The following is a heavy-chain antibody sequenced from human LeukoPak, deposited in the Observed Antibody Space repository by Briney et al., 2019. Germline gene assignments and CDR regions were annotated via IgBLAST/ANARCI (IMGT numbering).Heavy chain of an antibody. CDR1: GGTFSSYA. Sequence: SVKVSCKASGGTFSSYAISWVRQAPGQGLEWMGRIIPIFGTANYAQKFQGRVTITTDESTITAYMELSNLRSEDTAVYYCAVGVVPAAFDAFDIWGQGTMVTVSS. V-gene: IGHV1-69*05. CDR2: IIPIFGTA. D-gene: IGHD2-2*01. J-gene: IGHJ3*02. CDR3: AVGVVPAAFDAFDI.